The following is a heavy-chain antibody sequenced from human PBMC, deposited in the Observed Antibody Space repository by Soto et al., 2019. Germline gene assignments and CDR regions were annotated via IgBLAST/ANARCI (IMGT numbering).Heavy chain of an antibody. CDR2: ISGSGGST. V-gene: IGHV3-23*01. CDR1: GFTFRSYA. J-gene: IGHJ4*02. D-gene: IGHD2-15*01. Sequence: PGGSLGLSCEASGFTFRSYAMSWVRQAPGKGLDSVSAISGSGGSTYYADSVKGRFTISRDNSKNTLYLQMNSLRAEDTAVYYCAKSIWDCSGGSCYFPQPEFDYWGQGTLVTVSS. CDR3: AKSIWDCSGGSCYFPQPEFDY.